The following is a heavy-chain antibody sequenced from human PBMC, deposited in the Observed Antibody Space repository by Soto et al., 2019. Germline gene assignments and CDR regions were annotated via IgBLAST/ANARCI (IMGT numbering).Heavy chain of an antibody. CDR2: ISAYNGDT. CDR1: GYTFSTYG. J-gene: IGHJ5*02. CDR3: ARHAPRITRAAHKWFDP. Sequence: QIRLVQSGAEVKKPGASVNVSCKASGYTFSTYGINWVRQAPGQGLEGMGWISAYNGDTDYAQNFQGRVTMTTDTSTSTAYMELRSLRSDDTAVYYCARHAPRITRAAHKWFDPWGQGTLVTVSS. D-gene: IGHD3-16*01. V-gene: IGHV1-18*01.